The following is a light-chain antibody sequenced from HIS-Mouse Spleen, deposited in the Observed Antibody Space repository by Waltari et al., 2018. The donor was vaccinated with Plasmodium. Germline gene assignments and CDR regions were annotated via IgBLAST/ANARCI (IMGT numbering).Light chain of an antibody. CDR1: QDISNY. CDR2: DAS. J-gene: IGKJ3*01. V-gene: IGKV1-33*01. CDR3: QQYDNLPPLFT. Sequence: DIQMTQSTSSLSASVGDRVTITCQASQDISNYLNWYQQKPGKAPKLLNYDASNLETGVPSRFSGSGSGTDFTFTISSLQPEDIATYYCQQYDNLPPLFTFGPGTKVDIK.